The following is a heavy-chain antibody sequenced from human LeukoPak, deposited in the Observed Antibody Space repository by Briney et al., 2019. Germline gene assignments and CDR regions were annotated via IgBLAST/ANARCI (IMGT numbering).Heavy chain of an antibody. Sequence: GGSLRLSCAASGFTFSDYYMSWIRQAPGKGLEWISCINSGSTTYCADSVKGRFTISRDNAKNSLYLQMNSLRAEDTAVYYCARVGDRSDYYYYFDYWGQGALVTVSS. J-gene: IGHJ4*02. CDR2: INSGSTT. D-gene: IGHD3-22*01. V-gene: IGHV3-11*01. CDR3: ARVGDRSDYYYYFDY. CDR1: GFTFSDYY.